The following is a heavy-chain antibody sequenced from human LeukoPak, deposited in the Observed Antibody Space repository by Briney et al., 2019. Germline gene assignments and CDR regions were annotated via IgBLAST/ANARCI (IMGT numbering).Heavy chain of an antibody. J-gene: IGHJ4*02. Sequence: SETLSLTCAVSGGSISSGGYSWSWIRQPPGKGLEWIGYIYYSGSTYYNPSLKSRVTISVDTSKNQFSLKLSSVTAADTAVYYCARVKDSSGYYVFDYWGQGTLVTVSS. CDR3: ARVKDSSGYYVFDY. D-gene: IGHD3-22*01. V-gene: IGHV4-31*11. CDR2: IYYSGST. CDR1: GGSISSGGYS.